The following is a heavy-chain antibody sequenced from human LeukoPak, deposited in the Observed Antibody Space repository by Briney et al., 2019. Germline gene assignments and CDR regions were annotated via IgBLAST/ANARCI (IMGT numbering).Heavy chain of an antibody. CDR2: ISRSGTTI. D-gene: IGHD1-1*01. CDR3: ARDYTGMRSGRRGEFDY. J-gene: IGHJ4*02. V-gene: IGHV3-11*01. CDR1: GFTFSDYF. Sequence: PGGSLRLSCTASGFTFSDYFMSWIRQAPGKGLEWISQISRSGTTIYYADSVRGRFTISRDNAKNSLYLQMSSLRSDDTAVYYCARDYTGMRSGRRGEFDYWGQGTLVTVSS.